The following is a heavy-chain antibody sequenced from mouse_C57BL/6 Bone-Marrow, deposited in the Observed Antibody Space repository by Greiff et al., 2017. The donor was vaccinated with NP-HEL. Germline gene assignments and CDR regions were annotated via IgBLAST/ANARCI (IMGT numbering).Heavy chain of an antibody. J-gene: IGHJ3*01. Sequence: QVQLQQPGAELVKPGASVKLSCKASGYTFTSYWMQWVKQRPGQGLEWIGEIDPSDSYTNYNQKFKGKATLTVDTSSSTAYMQLSSLTSEDSAVYYCSTYPFAYWGQGTVVTVSA. D-gene: IGHD5-1-1*01. CDR3: STYPFAY. CDR1: GYTFTSYW. V-gene: IGHV1-50*01. CDR2: IDPSDSYT.